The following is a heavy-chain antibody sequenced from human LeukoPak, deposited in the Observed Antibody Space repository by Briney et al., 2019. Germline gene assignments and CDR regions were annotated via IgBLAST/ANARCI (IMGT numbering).Heavy chain of an antibody. CDR3: AKAVTPVISLRYFDY. Sequence: GGTLRLSCAASGITFRSYGMSWVRQAPGKGLEWISAISGSGTTTYYSDSVKGRFTISRDNSKNTLYLQMNSLRAEDTAVYYCAKAVTPVISLRYFDYWGQGTLVTVSS. D-gene: IGHD4-17*01. J-gene: IGHJ4*02. CDR2: ISGSGTTT. CDR1: GITFRSYG. V-gene: IGHV3-23*01.